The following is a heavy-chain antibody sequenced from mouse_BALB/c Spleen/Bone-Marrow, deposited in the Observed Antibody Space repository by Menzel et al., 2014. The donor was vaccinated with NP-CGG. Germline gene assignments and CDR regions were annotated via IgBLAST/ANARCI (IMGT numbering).Heavy chain of an antibody. Sequence: EVKVVESGGGLVQPGGSRKLSCAASGFTFSSFGMHWVRHVPEKGLEWVAYITSGSSTIYYADTVKGRFTNSRDNPKNTQYLQITSQKSEDAGRYYCARYGNYDAMGYWGQGTSVTVSS. J-gene: IGHJ4*01. CDR1: GFTFSSFG. V-gene: IGHV5-17*02. CDR2: ITSGSSTI. D-gene: IGHD2-1*01. CDR3: ARYGNYDAMGY.